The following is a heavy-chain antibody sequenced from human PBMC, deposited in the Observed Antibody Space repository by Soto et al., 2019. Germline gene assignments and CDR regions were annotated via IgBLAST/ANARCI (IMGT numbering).Heavy chain of an antibody. CDR2: IIPIFGTA. V-gene: IGHV1-69*13. D-gene: IGHD1-26*01. CDR1: GGSFSSYA. J-gene: IGHJ4*02. CDR3: ARDVSTAGSYYGDY. Sequence: GASVKVSCKASGGSFSSYAMSWVRQAPGQGLEWMGGIIPIFGTANYAQKFQGRVTITADESTSTAYMELSSLRSEDTAAYYCARDVSTAGSYYGDYWGQGTLVTVSS.